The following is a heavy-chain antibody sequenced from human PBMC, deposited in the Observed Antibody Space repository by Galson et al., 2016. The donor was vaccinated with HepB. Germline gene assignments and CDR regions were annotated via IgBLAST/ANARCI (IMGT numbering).Heavy chain of an antibody. CDR2: MSDSGGST. CDR1: GFTLSNSA. J-gene: IGHJ1*01. Sequence: SCAASGFTLSNSAMSWVRQAPGKGLEWVSAMSDSGGSTYYADSVKGRFTISRDSSKNTLYLQMNSLGAEDTAIYYCAVRYSSIWYFQHWGRGTLVSVSS. CDR3: AVRYSSIWYFQH. D-gene: IGHD6-13*01. V-gene: IGHV3-23*01.